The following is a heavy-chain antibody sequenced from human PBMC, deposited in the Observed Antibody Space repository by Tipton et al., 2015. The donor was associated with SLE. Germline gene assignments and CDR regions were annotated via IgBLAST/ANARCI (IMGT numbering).Heavy chain of an antibody. Sequence: TLSLTCTVSGGSISSSSYYWGWIRQPPGKGLEWIGSIYYSGSTYYNPSLKSRVTISVDTSKNQFSLKLSSVTAADTAVYYCASQPSGSYYYYYYMDVWGKGTTVTVSS. CDR1: GGSISSSSYY. CDR3: ASQPSGSYYYYYYMDV. D-gene: IGHD1-26*01. V-gene: IGHV4-39*07. CDR2: IYYSGST. J-gene: IGHJ6*03.